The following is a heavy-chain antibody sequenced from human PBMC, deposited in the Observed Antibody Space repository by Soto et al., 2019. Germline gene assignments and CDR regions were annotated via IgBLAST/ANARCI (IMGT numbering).Heavy chain of an antibody. CDR2: ISYDGSNK. V-gene: IGHV3-30-3*01. CDR1: GFTFGSYA. J-gene: IGHJ6*02. D-gene: IGHD6-19*01. CDR3: ARDGQKFTGIAVAGSQYYYYGMDV. Sequence: GGSLRLSCAASGFTFGSYAMHWVRQAPGKGLEWVAVISYDGSNKYYADSVKGRFTISRDNSKNTLYLQMNSLKAEDTAVYYCARDGQKFTGIAVAGSQYYYYGMDVWGQGTTVTVSS.